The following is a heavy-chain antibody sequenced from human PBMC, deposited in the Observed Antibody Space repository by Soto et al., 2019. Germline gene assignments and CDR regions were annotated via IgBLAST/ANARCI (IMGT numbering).Heavy chain of an antibody. CDR2: ISYDGSNK. Sequence: QVQLVESGGGVVQPGRSLRLSCAASGFTFSSYGMHWVRQAPGKGLEWVAVISYDGSNKYYADSVKGRFTISRDNSKNTLYLQMNSLRAEDTAVYYCATGADYQGYYMDVWGKGTTVTVSS. J-gene: IGHJ6*03. V-gene: IGHV3-30*03. D-gene: IGHD2-2*01. CDR3: ATGADYQGYYMDV. CDR1: GFTFSSYG.